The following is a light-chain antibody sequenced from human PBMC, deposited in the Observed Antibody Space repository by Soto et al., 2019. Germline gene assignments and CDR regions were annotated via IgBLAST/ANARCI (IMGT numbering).Light chain of an antibody. CDR2: EVS. Sequence: QSALTQPPSASRSPGQSVTISCTGTSSDIGGYNYISWYQQHPGKAPKLMIYEVSKRPSGVPDRFSASKSGNTASLTVSGLQAEDEADYYCASYAVSNVVFGGGTKLTVL. J-gene: IGLJ2*01. CDR1: SSDIGGYNY. V-gene: IGLV2-8*02. CDR3: ASYAVSNVV.